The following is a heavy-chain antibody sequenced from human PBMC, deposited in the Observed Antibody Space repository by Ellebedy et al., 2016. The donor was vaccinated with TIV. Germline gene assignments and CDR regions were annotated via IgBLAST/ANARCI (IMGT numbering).Heavy chain of an antibody. CDR1: GFTFTSYS. V-gene: IGHV3-21*01. CDR3: ARSGELDA. CDR2: ISSTGYYI. D-gene: IGHD1-26*01. J-gene: IGHJ5*02. Sequence: GESLKISCAASGFTFTSYSMNWVRQAPGKGLEWVSSISSTGYYIYYADSVKGRFTISRDDAMRSLFLQMNSLSAEDTAVYYCARSGELDAWGQGTLVTVSS.